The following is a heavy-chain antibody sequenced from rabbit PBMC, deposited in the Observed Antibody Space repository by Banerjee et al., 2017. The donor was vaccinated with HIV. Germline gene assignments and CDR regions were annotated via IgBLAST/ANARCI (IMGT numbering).Heavy chain of an antibody. Sequence: QEQLEESGGDLVKPEGSLTLTCTASGFSLSRDYWMCWVRQAPGKGLEWIACINGVTGKAVYASWAKGRFTFSKTSSTTVTLQMTSLTAADTATYFCARDHEGYGDLGLWGPGTLVTVS. J-gene: IGHJ4*01. V-gene: IGHV1S45*01. CDR2: INGVTGKA. CDR3: ARDHEGYGDLGL. CDR1: GFSLSRDYW. D-gene: IGHD2-1*01.